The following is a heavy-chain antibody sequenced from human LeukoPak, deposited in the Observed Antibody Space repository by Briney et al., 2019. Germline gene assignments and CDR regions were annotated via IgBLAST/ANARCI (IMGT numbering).Heavy chain of an antibody. J-gene: IGHJ6*03. V-gene: IGHV4-61*02. CDR3: ARTTVTPSDYYYYMDV. CDR1: GGSISSGSYY. Sequence: PSQTLSLTCTVSGGSISSGSYYWSWIRQPAGKGLEWIGRIYTSGSTNYNPSLKSRVTISVDTSKNQFSLKLSPVTAADTAVYYCARTTVTPSDYYYYMDVWGKGTTVTASS. CDR2: IYTSGST. D-gene: IGHD4-17*01.